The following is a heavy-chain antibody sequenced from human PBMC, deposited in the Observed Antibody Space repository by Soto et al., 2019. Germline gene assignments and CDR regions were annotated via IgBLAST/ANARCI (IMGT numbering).Heavy chain of an antibody. CDR2: ISYEGSNK. Sequence: GGYLRLSCKASGFTFSSYGMHWVRQAPGKRLERMAVISYEGSNKYYADSVKGRFTISRDSSKNMLYLQMNRLRAEDTAVYYCAKEDSSSWHYYYGMDVWGQGTTVTVSS. D-gene: IGHD6-13*01. V-gene: IGHV3-30*18. CDR1: GFTFSSYG. CDR3: AKEDSSSWHYYYGMDV. J-gene: IGHJ6*02.